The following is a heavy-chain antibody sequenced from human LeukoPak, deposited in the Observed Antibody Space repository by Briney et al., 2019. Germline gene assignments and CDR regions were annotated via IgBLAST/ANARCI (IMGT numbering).Heavy chain of an antibody. V-gene: IGHV1-8*02. CDR1: GYTFTSYD. Sequence: GASVEVSCKASGYTFTSYDINWVRQATGQGLEWMGWMNPNSGNTGYAQKFQGRVTITRDTSISTAYMELRRLTSDDTAVYYCARERFDGFDYWGQGTLVTVSS. D-gene: IGHD3-9*01. CDR3: ARERFDGFDY. J-gene: IGHJ4*02. CDR2: MNPNSGNT.